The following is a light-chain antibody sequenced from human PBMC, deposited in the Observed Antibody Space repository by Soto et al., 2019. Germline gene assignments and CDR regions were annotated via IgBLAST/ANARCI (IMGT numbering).Light chain of an antibody. CDR2: AVS. J-gene: IGLJ1*01. CDR1: RSDVGASNY. CDR3: SSYMTSTTFV. Sequence: QSVLTQPASVSGSPGQSITISCPGTRSDVGASNYVSWYQQYPGKAPQLMIYAVSTRPSGVSHRFSGSKSGNTASLTSSGLQAEDEAEDYCSSYMTSTTFVFGTGTKRTDL. V-gene: IGLV2-14*01.